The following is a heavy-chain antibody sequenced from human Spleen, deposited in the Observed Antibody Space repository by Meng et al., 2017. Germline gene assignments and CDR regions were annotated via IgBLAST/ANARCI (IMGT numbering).Heavy chain of an antibody. Sequence: QLTLGQSGAEVKKPVASVKVSCKASGYPFTNYYIHWVRQAPGQGLEWMGMINPSNGFTTYAQKFQGRVTMTGDTSTSTVYMELSSLRSEDTAVYYCARDQTGATLFDYWGQGTLVTVSS. CDR1: GYPFTNYY. D-gene: IGHD7-27*01. J-gene: IGHJ4*02. CDR3: ARDQTGATLFDY. CDR2: INPSNGFT. V-gene: IGHV1-46*01.